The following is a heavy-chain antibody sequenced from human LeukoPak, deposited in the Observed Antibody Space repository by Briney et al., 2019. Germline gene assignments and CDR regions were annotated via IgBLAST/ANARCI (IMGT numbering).Heavy chain of an antibody. J-gene: IGHJ4*02. CDR2: IHYSGTT. CDR1: GVSTFSYY. CDR3: ATGRSIRYFDY. V-gene: IGHV4-59*08. D-gene: IGHD3-9*01. Sequence: SETLSLTCTVSGVSTFSYYWNWIRQPPGQGLEWIGYIHYSGTTNYNPSLKSRVSISIDTSKSQFSLKLTSATAADTAIYYCATGRSIRYFDYWGQGTLLSVSS.